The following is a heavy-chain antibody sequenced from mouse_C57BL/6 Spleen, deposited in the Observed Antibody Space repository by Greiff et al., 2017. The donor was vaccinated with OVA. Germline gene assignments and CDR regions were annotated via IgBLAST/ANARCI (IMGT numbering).Heavy chain of an antibody. D-gene: IGHD2-1*01. J-gene: IGHJ2*01. CDR1: GYAFSSSW. Sequence: QVQLQQSGPELVKPGASVKISCKASGYAFSSSWMNWVKQRPGKGLEWIGRIYPGDGDTNYNGKFKGKATLTADKSSSTAYMQLSSLTSEDSAVYFCARDYGNYEGYFDYWGQGTTLTVSS. CDR2: IYPGDGDT. V-gene: IGHV1-82*01. CDR3: ARDYGNYEGYFDY.